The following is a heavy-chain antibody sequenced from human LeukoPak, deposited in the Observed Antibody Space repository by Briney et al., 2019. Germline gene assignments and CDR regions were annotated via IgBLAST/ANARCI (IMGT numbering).Heavy chain of an antibody. D-gene: IGHD3-16*01. J-gene: IGHJ4*02. CDR2: INWNGGST. CDR3: ARDLGGPPLFDY. Sequence: GGSLRLSCAASGFTFDDYGMSWVRRAPGKGLEWVSGINWNGGSTGYADSVKGRFTISRDNAKNSLYLQMNSLRAEDTALYYCARDLGGPPLFDYWGQGTLVTVSS. CDR1: GFTFDDYG. V-gene: IGHV3-20*04.